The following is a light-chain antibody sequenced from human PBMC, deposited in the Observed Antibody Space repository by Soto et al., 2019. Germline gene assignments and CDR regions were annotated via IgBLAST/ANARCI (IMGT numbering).Light chain of an antibody. CDR3: QSFDISNVV. J-gene: IGLJ2*01. CDR1: SGSIASNY. V-gene: IGLV6-57*04. CDR2: EDS. Sequence: NFMLTQPHSVSESPGKTVTISCTRSSGSIASNYVQWYQQRPGSAPTPVIYEDSQRPSGVPDRFSGSIDSSSNSASLTISRLKTEEEADYYCQSFDISNVVFGGGTKVTVL.